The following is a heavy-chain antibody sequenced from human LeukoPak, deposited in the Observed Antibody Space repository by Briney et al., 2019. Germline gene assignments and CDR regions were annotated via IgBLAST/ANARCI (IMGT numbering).Heavy chain of an antibody. V-gene: IGHV1-24*01. Sequence: ASVKVSCKVSGYTLTELSMHWVRQALGKGLEWMGGFDPEDGETIYAQKFQGRVTMAEDTSTDTAYMELSSLRSEDTAVYYCATLSRITMVRGAIPLHNWFDPWGQGTLVTVSS. CDR3: ATLSRITMVRGAIPLHNWFDP. J-gene: IGHJ5*02. CDR1: GYTLTELS. D-gene: IGHD3-10*01. CDR2: FDPEDGET.